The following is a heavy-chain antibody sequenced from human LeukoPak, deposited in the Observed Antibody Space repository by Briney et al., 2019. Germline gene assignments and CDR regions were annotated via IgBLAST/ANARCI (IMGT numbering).Heavy chain of an antibody. J-gene: IGHJ5*02. CDR1: VYIFISYG. CDR2: ISAYNAET. V-gene: IGHV1-18*01. CDR3: ARWGGSGWYSWINWFDT. D-gene: IGHD6-19*01. Sequence: ASVKVSCKASVYIFISYGISWLRQAPGQGLEGMGWISAYNAETNYAQKLQGRVTMTTDTSTNTAYIELRDLRSDDTAVYYCARWGGSGWYSWINWFDTWGQGTLVTVSS.